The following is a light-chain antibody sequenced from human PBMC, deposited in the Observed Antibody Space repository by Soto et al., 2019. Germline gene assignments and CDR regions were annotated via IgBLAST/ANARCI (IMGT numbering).Light chain of an antibody. CDR1: SGHSSYI. V-gene: IGLV4-60*02. CDR3: EIWDSNTHTV. CDR2: LEGSGSY. J-gene: IGLJ3*02. Sequence: QPVLTQSSSASASLGSSVKLTCTQSSGHSSYIIAWHQQQPGKAPRYLMKLEGSGSYNKGSGVPDRFSGSSSGADRYLTISNLQLEDEADYYCEIWDSNTHTVFGGGTKVTVL.